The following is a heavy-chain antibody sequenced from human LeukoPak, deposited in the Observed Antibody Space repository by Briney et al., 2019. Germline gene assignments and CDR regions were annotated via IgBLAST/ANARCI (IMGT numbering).Heavy chain of an antibody. CDR1: GLTFGDYA. J-gene: IGHJ4*02. D-gene: IGHD6-19*01. CDR2: IRSKAYGGTT. Sequence: GRSLRLSCTASGLTFGDYAMSWVRQAPGKGLEWVGFIRSKAYGGTTEYAASVKGRFTISRDDSKSIAYLQMNSLKTEDTAVYYCTRDPIAVAGQNWGQGTLVTVSS. V-gene: IGHV3-49*04. CDR3: TRDPIAVAGQN.